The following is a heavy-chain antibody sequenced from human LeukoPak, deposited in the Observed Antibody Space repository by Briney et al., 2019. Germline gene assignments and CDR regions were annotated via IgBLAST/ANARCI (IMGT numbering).Heavy chain of an antibody. CDR3: ARSHPSGSYYNLNDF. D-gene: IGHD3-10*01. CDR2: IYYSGST. V-gene: IGHV4-59*01. Sequence: PSETLSLTCTVSGGSISSYYWSWIRQPPGKGLEWIGYIYYSGSTNYNPSLRSRVTISVDTSQNEFSLNLISVSAADTGMYYCARSHPSGSYYNLNDFWGQGTLVTVSS. CDR1: GGSISSYY. J-gene: IGHJ4*02.